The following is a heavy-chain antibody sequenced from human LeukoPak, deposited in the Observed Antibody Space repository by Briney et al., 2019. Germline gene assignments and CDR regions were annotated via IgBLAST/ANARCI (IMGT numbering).Heavy chain of an antibody. J-gene: IGHJ4*02. V-gene: IGHV1-3*01. CDR1: GYTFTSYA. CDR3: ARDPIPYCSSTSCQWR. CDR2: INAGNGNT. Sequence: GASVKVSCKASGYTFTSYAMHWVRQAPGQRLEWMGWINAGNGNTKYSQKFQGRVTITRDTSASTAYMELSSLRSEDTAVYYCARDPIPYCSSTSCQWRWGQGTLVTVSS. D-gene: IGHD2-2*01.